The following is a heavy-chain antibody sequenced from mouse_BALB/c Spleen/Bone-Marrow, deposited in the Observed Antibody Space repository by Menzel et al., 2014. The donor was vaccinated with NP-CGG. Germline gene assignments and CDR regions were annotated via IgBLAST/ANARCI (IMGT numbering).Heavy chain of an antibody. D-gene: IGHD2-1*01. CDR2: INPSNGGT. CDR1: GYTFTSYY. V-gene: IGHV1S81*02. J-gene: IGHJ3*01. Sequence: QVQLQQSGAELVKPGASVKLSCKASGYTFTSYYMYWVKQRPGQGLEWIGEINPSNGGTNFNEKFKNKATLTVDKSSSTAYMQLSSLIFEDSAVYYCTRSNGNWFAYWGQGTLVTASA. CDR3: TRSNGNWFAY.